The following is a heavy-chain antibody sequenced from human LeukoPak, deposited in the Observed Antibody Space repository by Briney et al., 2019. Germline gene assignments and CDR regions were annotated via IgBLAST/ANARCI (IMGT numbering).Heavy chain of an antibody. Sequence: SENLSLTCSVSGSSIASVPYWAWIRQAPEKGLEWIGSLSHTGLTYCNPSLTSRLSTSVDTSNNRFSLTLRSVTAADTAVYYCARVGSSNSHYDHWGPGTLVTVSS. D-gene: IGHD3-10*01. CDR3: ARVGSSNSHYDH. CDR2: LSHTGLT. V-gene: IGHV4-38-2*02. CDR1: GSSIASVPY. J-gene: IGHJ4*02.